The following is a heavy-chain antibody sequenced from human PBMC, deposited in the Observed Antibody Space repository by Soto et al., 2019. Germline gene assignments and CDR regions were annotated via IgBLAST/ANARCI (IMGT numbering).Heavy chain of an antibody. CDR1: GFTFSSHA. D-gene: IGHD3-10*01. J-gene: IGHJ6*02. V-gene: IGHV3-48*02. CDR2: ITSTSSTK. Sequence: QPGGSLRLSCAASGFTFSSHAMNWVRQAPGKGLEWLSYITSTSSTKSYADSVKGRFTISRDNAKNSLYLQMNSLRDEDTAVYYCARRITMVRGPYYYYALDVWGQGTTVTVSS. CDR3: ARRITMVRGPYYYYALDV.